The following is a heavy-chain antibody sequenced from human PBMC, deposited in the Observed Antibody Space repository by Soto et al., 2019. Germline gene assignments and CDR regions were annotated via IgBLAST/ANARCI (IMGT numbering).Heavy chain of an antibody. CDR2: ISGSGDST. J-gene: IGHJ4*02. Sequence: EVQLLESGGGLVQPGGSLRLSCAASGFTFSNYAMNWVRQAPVKGLEWVSVISGSGDSTYDADSVKGRFTISRDNSKNTLYLQMNSLRAEDTAVYYCARRGSGSYYDYWGQGTLVTVSS. CDR3: ARRGSGSYYDY. D-gene: IGHD1-26*01. V-gene: IGHV3-23*01. CDR1: GFTFSNYA.